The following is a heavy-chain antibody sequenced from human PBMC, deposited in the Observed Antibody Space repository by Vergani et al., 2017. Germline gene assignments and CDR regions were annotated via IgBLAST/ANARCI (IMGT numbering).Heavy chain of an antibody. CDR1: GFTFSSYA. D-gene: IGHD3-10*01. V-gene: IGHV3-23*01. CDR2: ISGSGGST. Sequence: EVQLLESGGGLVQPGGSLRLSCAASGFTFSSYAMSWVRQAPGKGLEWVSAISGSGGSTYYADSVKGRFTISRDNSKNTLYLQMNSLRAEDTAVYYCARSKFGWVSSLGYWGQGTLVTVSS. J-gene: IGHJ4*02. CDR3: ARSKFGWVSSLGY.